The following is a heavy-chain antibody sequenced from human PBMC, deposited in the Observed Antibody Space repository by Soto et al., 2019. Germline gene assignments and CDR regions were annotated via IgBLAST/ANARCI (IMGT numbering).Heavy chain of an antibody. D-gene: IGHD3-10*01. CDR3: TTVEGFPHYYRMDV. CDR2: IRRKTDGGTT. V-gene: IGHV3-15*01. J-gene: IGHJ6*02. CDR1: GFPFSNAW. Sequence: GGSLRLSCAASGFPFSNAWMSWVRQAPGKGPEWVGRIRRKTDGGTTEYAAPLKGRFTISRDDSKNTLYLQMNNLKTEDTAVYFCTTVEGFPHYYRMDVWGQGTTVTVSS.